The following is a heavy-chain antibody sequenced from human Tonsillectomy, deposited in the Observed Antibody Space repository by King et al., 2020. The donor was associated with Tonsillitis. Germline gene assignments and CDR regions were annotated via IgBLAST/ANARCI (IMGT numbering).Heavy chain of an antibody. CDR2: IIPILGIV. D-gene: IGHD5-18*01. Sequence: QVQLVQTGAEVKKPGSSVNVTCKASGGTFSNYFINWVRQAPGQGLERMGRIIPILGIVNYAQKYHGRVTITADKSTSTAYMDLSRLRSEDTAVYFCASVKDTAMVVDYWGQGTLVTVSS. CDR3: ASVKDTAMVVDY. J-gene: IGHJ4*02. CDR1: GGTFSNYF. V-gene: IGHV1-69*04.